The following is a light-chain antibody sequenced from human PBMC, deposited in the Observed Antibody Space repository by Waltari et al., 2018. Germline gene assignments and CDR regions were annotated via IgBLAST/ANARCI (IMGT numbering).Light chain of an antibody. CDR2: EVS. Sequence: QSALTQPASVSGSPGQSITISCSGTDSDVGAYDFVSWYQQHPGKAPHLIIYEVSKRPSGISNRFSASKAGTTASLPIAGLQAEDEADYYCSSYTTSSAPGVFGTGTRVTVL. CDR1: DSDVGAYDF. J-gene: IGLJ1*01. CDR3: SSYTTSSAPGV. V-gene: IGLV2-14*01.